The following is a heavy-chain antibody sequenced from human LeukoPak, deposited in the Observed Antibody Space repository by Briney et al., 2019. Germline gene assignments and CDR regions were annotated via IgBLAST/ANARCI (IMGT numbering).Heavy chain of an antibody. CDR3: ARGGSGSKFDY. CDR1: GYTFTGYY. CDR2: INPNSGGT. J-gene: IGHJ4*02. V-gene: IGHV1-2*02. D-gene: IGHD6-19*01. Sequence: ASVKVSCKASGYTFTGYYMHWVRQAPGQGLEWMGWINPNSGGTNYAQKFQGRVTITADESTSTAYMELSSLRSEDTAVYYCARGGSGSKFDYWGQGTLVTVSS.